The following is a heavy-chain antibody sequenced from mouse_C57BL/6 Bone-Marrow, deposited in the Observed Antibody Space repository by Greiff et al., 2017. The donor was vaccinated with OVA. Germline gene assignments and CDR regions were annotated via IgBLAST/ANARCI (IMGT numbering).Heavy chain of an antibody. CDR3: TRVGTVVGNFDY. J-gene: IGHJ2*01. Sequence: EVQGLESGEGLVKPGGSLKLSCAASGFTFSSYAMSWVRQTPEKRLEWVAYISSGGDYIYYADTVKGRFTISRDNARNTLYLQMSSLKSEDTAMYYCTRVGTVVGNFDYWGQGTTLTVSS. V-gene: IGHV5-9-1*02. CDR2: ISSGGDYI. D-gene: IGHD1-1*01. CDR1: GFTFSSYA.